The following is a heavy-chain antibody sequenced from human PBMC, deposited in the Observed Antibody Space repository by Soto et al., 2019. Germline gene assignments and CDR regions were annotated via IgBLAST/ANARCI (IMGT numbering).Heavy chain of an antibody. Sequence: QVQLVQSGAEVKKPGSSVKVSCKASGGTFSSYTISWVRQAPGQGLEWMGRIIPILGIANYAQKFQGRVTITADKSTSTAYMELSSLRSEDTAVYYCARARHITVNWFDPWGQGTLVTVSS. CDR3: ARARHITVNWFDP. D-gene: IGHD2-21*01. CDR1: GGTFSSYT. J-gene: IGHJ5*02. V-gene: IGHV1-69*02. CDR2: IIPILGIA.